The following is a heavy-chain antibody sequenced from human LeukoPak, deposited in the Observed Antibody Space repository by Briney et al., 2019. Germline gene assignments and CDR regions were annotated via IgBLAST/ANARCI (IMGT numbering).Heavy chain of an antibody. J-gene: IGHJ4*02. D-gene: IGHD2/OR15-2a*01. Sequence: PGGSLRLSCAASGFTFSSYWMHWVRQAPGKGLVWISRISGGGSATSYADSVKGRFTISRDNAKNTLYLQMNSLRAEDTAVYYCATPPFSVGLDSWGQGTPVTVSS. V-gene: IGHV3-74*01. CDR1: GFTFSSYW. CDR3: ATPPFSVGLDS. CDR2: ISGGGSAT.